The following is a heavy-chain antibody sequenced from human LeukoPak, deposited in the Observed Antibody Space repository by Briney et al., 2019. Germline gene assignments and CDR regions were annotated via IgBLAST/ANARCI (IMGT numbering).Heavy chain of an antibody. V-gene: IGHV4-30-4*01. CDR2: IYYSGST. CDR3: ARGRNYHSNYGGHWFDP. CDR1: GGSISSGDYY. D-gene: IGHD4-11*01. J-gene: IGHJ5*02. Sequence: SETLSLTCTVSGGSISSGDYYWSWIRQPPGKGLEWIGYIYYSGSTYYNPSLKSRVTISVDTSKNQFSLKLSSVTAADTAVYYCARGRNYHSNYGGHWFDPWGQGTLVTVSS.